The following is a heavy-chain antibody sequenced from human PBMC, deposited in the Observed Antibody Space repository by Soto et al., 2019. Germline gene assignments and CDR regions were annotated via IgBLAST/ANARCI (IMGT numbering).Heavy chain of an antibody. CDR3: ARDPAVAAMGDY. Sequence: GGSLRLSCAASGFTFSSYSMNWVRQAPGKGLEWVSSISSSSSYIYYADSVKGRFTISRDNAKNSLYLQMNSLRAEDTAVYYCARDPAVAAMGDYWGQGTLVTVSS. V-gene: IGHV3-21*01. J-gene: IGHJ4*02. CDR2: ISSSSSYI. D-gene: IGHD6-19*01. CDR1: GFTFSSYS.